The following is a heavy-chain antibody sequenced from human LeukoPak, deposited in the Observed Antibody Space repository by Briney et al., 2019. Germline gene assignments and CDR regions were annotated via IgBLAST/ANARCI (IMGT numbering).Heavy chain of an antibody. CDR3: ARDHDYYFDY. D-gene: IGHD2-21*02. V-gene: IGHV3-33*01. Sequence: GGSLRLSCAASGFTFSSYGMHWVRQAPGKGLEWVAVIWYDGSNKYYADSVKGRFTISRDNSKNTLYLRMNSLRAEDTAVYYFARDHDYYFDYWSQGTLVTVSS. CDR2: IWYDGSNK. CDR1: GFTFSSYG. J-gene: IGHJ4*02.